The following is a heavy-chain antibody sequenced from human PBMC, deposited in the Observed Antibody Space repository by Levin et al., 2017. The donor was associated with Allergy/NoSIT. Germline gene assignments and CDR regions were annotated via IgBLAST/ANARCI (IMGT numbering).Heavy chain of an antibody. Sequence: GASVKVSCKASGGTFSSYAISWVRQAPGQGLEWMGGIIPIFGTANYAQKFQGRVTITADESTSTAYMELSSLRSEDTAVYYCARESGDGYKLGGPYYFDYWGQGTLVTVSS. CDR2: IIPIFGTA. D-gene: IGHD5-24*01. CDR3: ARESGDGYKLGGPYYFDY. V-gene: IGHV1-69*13. J-gene: IGHJ4*02. CDR1: GGTFSSYA.